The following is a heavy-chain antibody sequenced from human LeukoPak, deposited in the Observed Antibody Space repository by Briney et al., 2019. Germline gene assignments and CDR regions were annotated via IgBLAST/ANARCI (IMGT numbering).Heavy chain of an antibody. J-gene: IGHJ3*02. CDR3: ARNHLVGATDTDAFDI. V-gene: IGHV1-8*03. CDR1: GYTFTSYG. Sequence: ASVKVSCKASGYTFTSYGINWVRQATGQGLEWMGWMNPNSGNTGYAQKFQGRVTITRNTSISTAYMELSSLRSEDTAVYYCARNHLVGATDTDAFDIWGQGTMVTVSS. D-gene: IGHD1-26*01. CDR2: MNPNSGNT.